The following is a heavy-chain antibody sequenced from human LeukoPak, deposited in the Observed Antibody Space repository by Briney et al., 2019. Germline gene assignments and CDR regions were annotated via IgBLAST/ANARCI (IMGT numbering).Heavy chain of an antibody. CDR3: ARGALDY. Sequence: GGSLRLSCAASGFIFTNAWMSWGRQAPGKGLEWVANIKQDGSEKYYVDSVKGRFTISRDNAKNSLYLQMNSLRDEDTAVYYCARGALDYWGQGTLVTVSS. CDR2: IKQDGSEK. V-gene: IGHV3-7*04. CDR1: GFIFTNAW. J-gene: IGHJ4*02.